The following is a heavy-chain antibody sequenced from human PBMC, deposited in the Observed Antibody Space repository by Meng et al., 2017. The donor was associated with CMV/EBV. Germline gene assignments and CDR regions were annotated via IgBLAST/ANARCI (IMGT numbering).Heavy chain of an antibody. D-gene: IGHD6-13*01. CDR1: GGTFSSYA. J-gene: IGHJ4*02. CDR3: ARGLRYSSSWLFQHDY. CDR2: IIPIFGTA. V-gene: IGHV1-69*05. Sequence: SVKVSCKASGGTFSSYAISWVRQAPGQGLEWMGGIIPIFGTANYAQKFQGRVTITTDESTSTAYMELSSLRSEDTAVYYCARGLRYSSSWLFQHDYWGQGTLVTVSS.